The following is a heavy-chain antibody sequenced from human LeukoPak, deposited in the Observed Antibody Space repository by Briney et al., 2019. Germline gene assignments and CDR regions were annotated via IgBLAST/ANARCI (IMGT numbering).Heavy chain of an antibody. V-gene: IGHV4-39*01. D-gene: IGHD3-9*01. J-gene: IGHJ4*02. CDR1: GGSISSSSYY. CDR3: ARLWNDILTGYPYYFDY. Sequence: PSETLSLTCTVSGGSISSSSYYWGWIRQPPGKGLEWIGSIYYSGSTYYNPSLKSRVTISVDTSKNQFSLKLSSVTAADTAVYYGARLWNDILTGYPYYFDYWGQGTLVTVSS. CDR2: IYYSGST.